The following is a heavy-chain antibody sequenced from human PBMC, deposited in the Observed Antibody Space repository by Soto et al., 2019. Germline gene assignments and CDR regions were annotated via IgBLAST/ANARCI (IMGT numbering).Heavy chain of an antibody. Sequence: GGSLRLSCAASGFTFSSYSMNWVRQAPGKGLEWVSYISSSSSTIYYADSVKGRFTISRDNAKNSLYLQMNSLRDEDTAVYYCARDLESSSWYDVSPNWFDPWGQGTLVTVSS. CDR2: ISSSSSTI. J-gene: IGHJ5*02. D-gene: IGHD6-13*01. CDR1: GFTFSSYS. V-gene: IGHV3-48*02. CDR3: ARDLESSSWYDVSPNWFDP.